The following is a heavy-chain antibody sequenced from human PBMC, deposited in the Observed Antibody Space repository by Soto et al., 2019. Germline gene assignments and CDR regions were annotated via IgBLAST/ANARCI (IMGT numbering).Heavy chain of an antibody. J-gene: IGHJ4*02. D-gene: IGHD3-10*01. CDR2: ISSSSSTI. V-gene: IGHV3-48*01. CDR3: ARDAVEVRGKFDY. CDR1: GFTFSSYS. Sequence: EVQLVESGGGLVQPGGSLRLSCAASGFTFSSYSMNWVRQAPEKGLEWVSYISSSSSTIYYADSVKGRFTISRDNAKNSLYLQMNSLRAEDTAVYYCARDAVEVRGKFDYWGQGTLVTVSS.